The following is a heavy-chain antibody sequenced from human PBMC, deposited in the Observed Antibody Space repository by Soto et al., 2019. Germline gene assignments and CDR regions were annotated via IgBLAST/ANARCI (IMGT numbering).Heavy chain of an antibody. CDR2: MRGAGGSA. J-gene: IGHJ4*02. D-gene: IGHD3-3*01. CDR1: GFTFSSYA. CDR3: AKGPIFGVENIYDY. Sequence: EVQLLESGGGLVQPGGSLRLSCAASGFTFSSYAMSWVRQAPGKGLEWVSSMRGAGGSAYDAGYVKGPFTISRDNSKSTLYLQMNSLRAEDTAVYYCAKGPIFGVENIYDYWGQGTLVTVSS. V-gene: IGHV3-23*01.